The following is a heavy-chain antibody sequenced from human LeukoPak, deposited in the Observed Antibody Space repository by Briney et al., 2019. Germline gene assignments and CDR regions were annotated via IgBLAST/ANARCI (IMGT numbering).Heavy chain of an antibody. J-gene: IGHJ6*03. CDR2: IYYSGST. V-gene: IGHV4-59*01. CDR1: GGSISSYY. D-gene: IGHD6-13*01. Sequence: SETLSLTCTVSGGSISSYYWSWIRQPPGKGLEWIGYIYYSGSTNYNPSLKSRVTISVDTSKNQFSLKLSSVTAEDTAVYYCARAELGYSSSWYGSSNYYYYYMDVWGKGTTVTVSS. CDR3: ARAELGYSSSWYGSSNYYYYYMDV.